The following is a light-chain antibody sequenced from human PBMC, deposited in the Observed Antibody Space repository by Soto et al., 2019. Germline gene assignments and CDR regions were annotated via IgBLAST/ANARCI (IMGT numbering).Light chain of an antibody. CDR3: QQYGSSPRIT. V-gene: IGKV3-20*01. Sequence: EMVMTQSPATLSVSPGERATLSCRASQSVSSSYLAWYQQKPGQAPRLLIYGASSRATGIPDRFSGSGSGTDFTLTISRLEPEDFAVYYCQQYGSSPRITFGQGTRLEIK. CDR1: QSVSSSY. CDR2: GAS. J-gene: IGKJ5*01.